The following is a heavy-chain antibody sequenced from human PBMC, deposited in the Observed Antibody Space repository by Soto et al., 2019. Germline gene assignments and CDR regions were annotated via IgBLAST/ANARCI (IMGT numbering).Heavy chain of an antibody. CDR2: IYWDDDK. D-gene: IGHD4-17*01. V-gene: IGHV2-5*02. CDR1: GFSLSTYHMG. Sequence: QITLKESGPALVRPAQTLTLTCDSSGFSLSTYHMGVAWIRQPPGKALEWLALIYWDDDKRYSPSLKDRLAISKGTSSNQVVLTITNMDPGDTATYFCAHAGDYDLLTFDHWGPGTLVTVSS. CDR3: AHAGDYDLLTFDH. J-gene: IGHJ4*02.